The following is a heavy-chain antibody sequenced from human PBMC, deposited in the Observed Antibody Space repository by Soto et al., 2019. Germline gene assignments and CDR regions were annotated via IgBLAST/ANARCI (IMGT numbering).Heavy chain of an antibody. V-gene: IGHV4-61*01. CDR3: ARGIEGWYQGRYYYGMDV. CDR1: GGSVSSGSYY. J-gene: IGHJ6*02. Sequence: QVQLQESGPGLVKPSETLSLTCTVSGGSVSSGSYYWSWIRQPPGKGLEWIGYIYYSGSTNYNPNLKSRVTISVDTSNNQSSLKLSSVTAADTAVYYCARGIEGWYQGRYYYGMDVWGQGTTVTVSS. CDR2: IYYSGST. D-gene: IGHD6-19*01.